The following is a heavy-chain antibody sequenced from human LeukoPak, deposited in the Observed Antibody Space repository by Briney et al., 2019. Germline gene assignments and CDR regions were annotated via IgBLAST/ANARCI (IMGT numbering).Heavy chain of an antibody. D-gene: IGHD6-13*01. Sequence: GGSLRLSCAASGFTFSSYGMHWVRQAPGKGLEWVAVISYDGSNKYYADSVKGRFTISRDNSKNTLYLQMSSLRTEDSAVYYCARDVAATGTYTDFWGQGTLVTVSS. CDR3: ARDVAATGTYTDF. CDR2: ISYDGSNK. CDR1: GFTFSSYG. V-gene: IGHV3-30*03. J-gene: IGHJ4*02.